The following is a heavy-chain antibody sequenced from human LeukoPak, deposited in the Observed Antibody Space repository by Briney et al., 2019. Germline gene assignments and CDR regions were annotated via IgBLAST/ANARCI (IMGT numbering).Heavy chain of an antibody. Sequence: PGGSLRLSCAASGFTFSSYYMAWVRQAPGKGLEWVANIEQDGSEKYYVGSVKGRFTISRDNAKNSLYLQLNSLRVEDTAVYFCAGGFGFLIESWGQGTLVTVSS. D-gene: IGHD3-16*01. CDR3: AGGFGFLIES. J-gene: IGHJ4*02. V-gene: IGHV3-7*04. CDR1: GFTFSSYY. CDR2: IEQDGSEK.